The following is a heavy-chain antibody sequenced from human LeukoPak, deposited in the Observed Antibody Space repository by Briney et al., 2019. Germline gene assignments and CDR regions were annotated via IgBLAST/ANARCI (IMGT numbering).Heavy chain of an antibody. D-gene: IGHD2-2*01. CDR3: TSGGYCTSTSCYGVY. J-gene: IGHJ4*02. CDR2: IRSKTNSYAT. Sequence: PGGSLRLSCAASGFTFSGSAMHWVRQASGKGLEWVGRIRSKTNSYATAYAASVKGRFTISRDDSKNTAYLQMNSLKTEDTGVYYCTSGGYCTSTSCYGVYRGQGTLVTVSS. V-gene: IGHV3-73*01. CDR1: GFTFSGSA.